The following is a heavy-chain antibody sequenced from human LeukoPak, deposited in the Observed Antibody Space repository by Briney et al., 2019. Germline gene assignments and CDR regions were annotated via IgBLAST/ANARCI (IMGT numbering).Heavy chain of an antibody. D-gene: IGHD5-24*01. J-gene: IGHJ4*02. V-gene: IGHV4-61*01. CDR1: GYSITSGYY. Sequence: SETLSLTCTVSGYSITSGYYWSWIRQPPGKGLEWIGYIYYSGSTNYNPSLKSRVTISVDTSKNQFSLKLSSVTAADTAVYYCARDLARGDGYNFVYWGQGTLVTVSS. CDR3: ARDLARGDGYNFVY. CDR2: IYYSGST.